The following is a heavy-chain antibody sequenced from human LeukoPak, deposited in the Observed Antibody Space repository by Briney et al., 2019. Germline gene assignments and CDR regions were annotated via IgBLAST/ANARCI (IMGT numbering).Heavy chain of an antibody. CDR3: AGKYYYGSGSYFPMDV. Sequence: GGSLRLSCAASGFTFSSYAMSWVRQAPGKGLEWVSAISGSGGSTYYADSVKGRFTISRDNSKNTLYLQMNSLRAKDTAVYYCAGKYYYGSGSYFPMDVWGQGTTVTVSS. CDR1: GFTFSSYA. J-gene: IGHJ6*02. CDR2: ISGSGGST. V-gene: IGHV3-23*01. D-gene: IGHD3-10*01.